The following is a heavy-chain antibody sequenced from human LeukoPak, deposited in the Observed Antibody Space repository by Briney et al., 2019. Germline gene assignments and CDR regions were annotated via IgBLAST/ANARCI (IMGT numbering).Heavy chain of an antibody. CDR1: GGSISNYY. Sequence: SETLPLTCTVSGGSISNYYWSWIRQPPGKGLEWIGYIYYTGSTNYNPSLKSRVTMSVDTSKNQFSLKLSSVTAADTAVYYCARPARDYDSSGYYHFDYWGQGTLVTVSS. J-gene: IGHJ4*02. CDR3: ARPARDYDSSGYYHFDY. D-gene: IGHD3-22*01. V-gene: IGHV4-59*08. CDR2: IYYTGST.